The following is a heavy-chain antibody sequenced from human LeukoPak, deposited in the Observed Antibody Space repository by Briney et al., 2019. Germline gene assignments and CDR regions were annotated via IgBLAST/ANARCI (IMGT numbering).Heavy chain of an antibody. D-gene: IGHD6-13*01. J-gene: IGHJ6*02. CDR1: GFTFSSNA. CDR2: VSYDGNNK. Sequence: HPGGSLRLSCATSGFTFSSNAMPWVRQDPGKGLEWVAVVSYDGNNKYYADSVKGRFTISRDNAKNSLYLQMNSLRAEDTAVYYCAREGQQLVLDYYYGMDVWGQGTTVTVSS. CDR3: AREGQQLVLDYYYGMDV. V-gene: IGHV3-30-3*01.